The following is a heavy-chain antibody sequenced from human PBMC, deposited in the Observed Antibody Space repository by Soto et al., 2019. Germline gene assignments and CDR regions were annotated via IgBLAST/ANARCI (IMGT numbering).Heavy chain of an antibody. CDR3: ARNGYDLGPLLQH. D-gene: IGHD5-12*01. J-gene: IGHJ1*01. CDR1: GGTFSSYA. Sequence: QVQLVQSGAEVKQPGSSVKVSCKASGGTFSSYAISWVRQAPGQGLEWMGGVIPIFGTANYAKKFQGRITINADESTSTGYRELSSLRSEDTAVYYCARNGYDLGPLLQHWGQGTLGTVSS. V-gene: IGHV1-69*01. CDR2: VIPIFGTA.